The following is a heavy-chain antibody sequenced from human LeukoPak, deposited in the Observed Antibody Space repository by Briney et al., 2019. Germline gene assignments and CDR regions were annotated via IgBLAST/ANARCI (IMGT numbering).Heavy chain of an antibody. J-gene: IGHJ4*02. D-gene: IGHD3-22*01. V-gene: IGHV3-21*01. CDR1: GFTFSSYS. CDR3: ARQGSYYLADFDY. Sequence: GGSLRLSCAASGFTFSSYSMNWVRQAPGKGLEWVSSISSSSSYIYYADSVKGRFTISRDNAKNSLYLQMNSLRAEDTAVYYCARQGSYYLADFDYWGQGTLVTVSS. CDR2: ISSSSSYI.